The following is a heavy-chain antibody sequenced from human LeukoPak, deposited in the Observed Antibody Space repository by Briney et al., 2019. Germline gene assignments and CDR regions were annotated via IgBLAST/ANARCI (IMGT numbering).Heavy chain of an antibody. J-gene: IGHJ5*02. V-gene: IGHV1-46*01. Sequence: ASVTVSCTASGYTFTSYYMHWVRQAPGQGLAWMGIINPSGGSTSYAQKFQGRVTMTRDTSTSTVYMELSSLRSEDTAVYYCAREELMTAAAPPWFDPWGQGTLVTVSS. CDR2: INPSGGST. CDR3: AREELMTAAAPPWFDP. CDR1: GYTFTSYY. D-gene: IGHD6-13*01.